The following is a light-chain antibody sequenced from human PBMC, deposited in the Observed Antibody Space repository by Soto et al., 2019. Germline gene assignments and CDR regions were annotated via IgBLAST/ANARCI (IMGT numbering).Light chain of an antibody. V-gene: IGLV1-40*01. CDR1: RSNIGAGFD. CDR3: QSYDSSLSAYV. Sequence: QSVLTQPPSVSGAPGQWVTISCTGSRSNIGAGFDVHWYQQLPGSAPKLLIYSNNNRPSGVPDRFSVSRSATSASLAITGLQAADEADYYCQSYDSSLSAYVFGNATKLTVL. CDR2: SNN. J-gene: IGLJ1*01.